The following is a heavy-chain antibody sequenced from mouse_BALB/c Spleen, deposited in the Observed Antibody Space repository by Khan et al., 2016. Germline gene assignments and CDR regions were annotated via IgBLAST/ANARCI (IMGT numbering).Heavy chain of an antibody. CDR1: GYTFTSYW. CDR2: IDPGSGST. D-gene: IGHD2-12*01. V-gene: IGHV1S41*01. J-gene: IGHJ1*01. Sequence: DLVKPGASVKLSCTASGYTFTSYWINWIKQRPGQGLEWIGRIDPGSGSTYYNEMFKGKATLTVDTSSSTAYIQLSSLSSEDSAVYFCARGGTYSRYRYYDVWGAGSTVTVSS. CDR3: ARGGTYSRYRYYDV.